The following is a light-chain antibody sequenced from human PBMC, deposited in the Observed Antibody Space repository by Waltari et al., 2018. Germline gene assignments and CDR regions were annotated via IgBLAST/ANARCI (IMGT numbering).Light chain of an antibody. CDR3: TFYDSSLSGVI. J-gene: IGLJ2*01. CDR1: SANTGAGYD. Sequence: QSVLTQPPSVSGAPGQRGTLSCTGSSANTGAGYDVHWYQQLPGTAPKLLSYNNNMRPSGVPARLSGPRTGTSASPAITGLQAEDEADYYCTFYDSSLSGVIFGGGTKLTV. V-gene: IGLV1-40*01. CDR2: NNN.